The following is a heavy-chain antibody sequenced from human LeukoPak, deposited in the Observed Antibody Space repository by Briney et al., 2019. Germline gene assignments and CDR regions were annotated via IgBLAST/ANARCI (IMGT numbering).Heavy chain of an antibody. CDR2: ICTSGDCT. CDR3: AKDFGGAASYYCPFDS. J-gene: IGHJ4*02. D-gene: IGHD3-10*01. CDR1: GFTLSSDA. V-gene: IGHV3-23*01. Sequence: GGSLRLSCAASGFTLSSDAMSWVRQAPGKGLEWVSAICTSGDCTYYGDSVKGRFTISRDNSKNTVYLQMDSLRAEDTAVYYCAKDFGGAASYYCPFDSWGQGTLVTVSS.